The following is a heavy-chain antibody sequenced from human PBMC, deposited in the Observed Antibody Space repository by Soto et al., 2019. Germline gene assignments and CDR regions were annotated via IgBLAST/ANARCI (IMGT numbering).Heavy chain of an antibody. CDR3: ASRWGGTFDY. CDR1: GGSISSYY. CDR2: IYYSGST. D-gene: IGHD2-21*01. Sequence: QVQLQESGPGLVKPSETLSLTCTVSGGSISSYYWSWIRQPPGKGLEWIGYIYYSGSTNYNPSLXTXVXKXXYTSKNQFSLNLSSVTAADTAVYSCASRWGGTFDYWGQGTLVTVSS. J-gene: IGHJ4*02. V-gene: IGHV4-59*01.